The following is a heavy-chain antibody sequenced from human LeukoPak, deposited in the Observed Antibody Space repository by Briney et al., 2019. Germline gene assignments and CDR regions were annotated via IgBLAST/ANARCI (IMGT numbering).Heavy chain of an antibody. CDR2: INYSGDT. D-gene: IGHD5-18*01. J-gene: IGHJ4*02. CDR1: GGSISGYY. CDR3: ARKGGKGYGYGPSDF. V-gene: IGHV4-34*01. Sequence: PSETLSLTCVAYGGSISGYYWTWIRQSPGKGLEWIGEINYSGDTSYNPPLESRVSLSMDTSKKQFSLKLTSVTAADTGVYYCARKGGKGYGYGPSDFWGQGTLVTVSS.